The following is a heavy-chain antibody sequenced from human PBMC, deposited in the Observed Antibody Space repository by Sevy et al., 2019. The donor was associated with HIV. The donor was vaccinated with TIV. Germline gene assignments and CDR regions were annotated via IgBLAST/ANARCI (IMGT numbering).Heavy chain of an antibody. CDR3: ARQLLWFGELSPDFDY. CDR1: GYSISSGYY. D-gene: IGHD3-10*01. V-gene: IGHV4-38-2*01. CDR2: IYHSGST. Sequence: SETLSLTCAVSGYSISSGYYWGWIRHPPGKGLEWIGSIYHSGSTYYNPSLKSRVTISVDTSKNQFSLKLSSVTAADTAVYYCARQLLWFGELSPDFDYWGQGTLVTVSS. J-gene: IGHJ4*02.